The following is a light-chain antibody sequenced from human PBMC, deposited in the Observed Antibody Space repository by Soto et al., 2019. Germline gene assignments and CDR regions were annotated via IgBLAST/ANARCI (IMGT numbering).Light chain of an antibody. CDR1: QSLFYASINKNY. CDR2: WAS. Sequence: DIVMTQDPESLALSLCDRATINCNSSQSLFYASINKNYLAWYQQKPRQPPKLLIYWASIRGSGVPDRFSGRGSGTDFTLTISSLQAEDVAVYYCQQYFDNSITFGQGTRLE. CDR3: QQYFDNSIT. V-gene: IGKV4-1*01. J-gene: IGKJ5*01.